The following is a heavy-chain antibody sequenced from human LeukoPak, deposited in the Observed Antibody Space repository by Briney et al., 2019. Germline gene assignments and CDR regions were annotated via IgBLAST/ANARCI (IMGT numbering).Heavy chain of an antibody. V-gene: IGHV3-23*01. CDR3: AKVDGVRAAPGRGRVDS. D-gene: IGHD6-13*01. Sequence: GGSLRLSCAASGFAFSSYVMTWVRQAPGKGLEWVSGISDSGGSTYDADSVKGRFTVSRDNSKSTLYLQLNSLRVEDTAVYYCAKVDGVRAAPGRGRVDSWGQGTLVTVSS. J-gene: IGHJ4*02. CDR2: ISDSGGST. CDR1: GFAFSSYV.